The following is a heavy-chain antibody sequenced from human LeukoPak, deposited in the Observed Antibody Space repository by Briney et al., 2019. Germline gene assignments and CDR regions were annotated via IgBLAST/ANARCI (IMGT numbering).Heavy chain of an antibody. J-gene: IGHJ4*02. CDR1: GYTFTSYD. V-gene: IGHV1-8*01. D-gene: IGHD1-26*01. CDR3: ARGGIGGYSGSYPLFDY. Sequence: EASVEVSCRASGYTFTSYDINWVRQATGQGLEWMGWMNPNSGNTGYAQKFQGRVTMTRNTSISTAYMELSSLRSEDTAVYYCARGGIGGYSGSYPLFDYWGQGTLVTVSS. CDR2: MNPNSGNT.